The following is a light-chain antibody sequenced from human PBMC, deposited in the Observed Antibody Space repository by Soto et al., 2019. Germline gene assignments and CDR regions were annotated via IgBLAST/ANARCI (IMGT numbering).Light chain of an antibody. J-gene: IGLJ1*01. V-gene: IGLV2-23*01. CDR2: EGS. Sequence: QLVLTQPASVSGSPGQSITISCTGTSSDVGNYNLVSWYQQHPGKAPKLMIYEGSKRPSGVSNRFSGSKSGNTASLTISGLQAEDEADYYCCSFAGTTSHVFGTGTKLTVL. CDR1: SSDVGNYNL. CDR3: CSFAGTTSHV.